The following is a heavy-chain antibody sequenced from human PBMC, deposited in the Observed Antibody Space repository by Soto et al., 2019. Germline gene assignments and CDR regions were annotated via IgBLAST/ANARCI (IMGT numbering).Heavy chain of an antibody. Sequence: GGSMRLSCAASGFTLSSYAMSWVRQAPGKGLEWVSTFSGTGGYTYYADSVKGRFTISRDDSKNTLFLHMNSLRAADTAVYYCARGQRALITYGPFDPWGQGTLVTVSS. CDR2: FSGTGGYT. D-gene: IGHD4-17*01. J-gene: IGHJ5*02. CDR1: GFTLSSYA. CDR3: ARGQRALITYGPFDP. V-gene: IGHV3-23*01.